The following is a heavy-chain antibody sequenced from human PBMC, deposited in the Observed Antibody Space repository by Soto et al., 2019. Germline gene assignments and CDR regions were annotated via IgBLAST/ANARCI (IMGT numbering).Heavy chain of an antibody. D-gene: IGHD5-18*01. CDR1: GYSFTSYW. CDR2: IYPGDSDT. Sequence: GESLKISCKGSGYSFTSYWIGWVRQMPGKGLEWRGSIYPGDSDTRYSPSSQGQVTISADKSISTAYLQWSSLKASDTATYYCARRGGGYSYGYSYYYYGMDVWGQGTTVTVS. J-gene: IGHJ6*02. V-gene: IGHV5-51*01. CDR3: ARRGGGYSYGYSYYYYGMDV.